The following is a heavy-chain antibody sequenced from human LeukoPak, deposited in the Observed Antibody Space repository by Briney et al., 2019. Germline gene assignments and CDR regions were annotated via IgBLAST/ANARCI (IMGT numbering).Heavy chain of an antibody. V-gene: IGHV1-2*02. CDR1: GYIFTGYY. CDR2: INPNSGDT. Sequence: GASVKVSCKASGYIFTGYYMHWVRLAPGQGLEWMGWINPNSGDTNYAQKFQGRVTMTRDTSISTAYMELSRLRSDDTAVYYCARVRYRLAETYIDYWGQGTLVTVSS. J-gene: IGHJ4*02. CDR3: ARVRYRLAETYIDY. D-gene: IGHD3-16*01.